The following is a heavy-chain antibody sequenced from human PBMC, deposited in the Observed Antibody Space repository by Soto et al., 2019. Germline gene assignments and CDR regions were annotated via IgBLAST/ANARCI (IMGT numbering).Heavy chain of an antibody. Sequence: SETLPLTCTVSGGSISSSSYYWGWIRQPPGKGLEWIGSIYYSGSTYYNPSLKSRVTISVDTSKNQFSLKLSSVTAADTAVYYCASRTLYYYGSGGDYMDVWGKGTTVTVSS. CDR2: IYYSGST. CDR1: GGSISSSSYY. V-gene: IGHV4-39*01. CDR3: ASRTLYYYGSGGDYMDV. D-gene: IGHD3-10*01. J-gene: IGHJ6*03.